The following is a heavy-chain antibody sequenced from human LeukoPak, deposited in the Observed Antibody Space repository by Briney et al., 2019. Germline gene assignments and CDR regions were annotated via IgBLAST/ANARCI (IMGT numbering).Heavy chain of an antibody. V-gene: IGHV4-34*01. CDR2: INHSGST. CDR1: GGSFSGYY. CDR3: ARGGRRSGYSYGEIDY. Sequence: KSSETLSLTCAVYGGSFSGYYWSWIRQPPGKGLEWIGEINHSGSTNYNPSLKSRVTISVDTSKNQFSLKLSSVTAADTAVYYCARGGRRSGYSYGEIDYWGQGTLVTVSS. D-gene: IGHD5-18*01. J-gene: IGHJ4*02.